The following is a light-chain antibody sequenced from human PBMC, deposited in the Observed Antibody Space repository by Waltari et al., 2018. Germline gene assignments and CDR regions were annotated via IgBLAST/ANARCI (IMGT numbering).Light chain of an antibody. V-gene: IGKV3D-20*02. CDR3: HHYNNWGT. Sequence: EIVLTQSPATLSLSPGERATLSCRASHSISTSFLAWYQQKPGQAPRLLIYDTFSRALGIPDRFSGSGFGTDFTLTISRLEPEDFAVYYCHHYNNWGTFGQGTKVEFK. CDR2: DTF. CDR1: HSISTSF. J-gene: IGKJ1*01.